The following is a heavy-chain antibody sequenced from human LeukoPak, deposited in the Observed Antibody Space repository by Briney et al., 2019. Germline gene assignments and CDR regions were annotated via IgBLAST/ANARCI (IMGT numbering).Heavy chain of an antibody. J-gene: IGHJ5*02. CDR3: ARGRIAVAGRVWFDP. D-gene: IGHD6-19*01. V-gene: IGHV1-8*01. CDR2: MNPNSGNT. Sequence: ASVKVSYKASGYTFTSYDINWVRQATGQGLEWMGWMNPNSGNTGYAQKFQGRVTMTRNTSISTAYMELSSLRSEDTAVYYCARGRIAVAGRVWFDPWGQGTLVTVSS. CDR1: GYTFTSYD.